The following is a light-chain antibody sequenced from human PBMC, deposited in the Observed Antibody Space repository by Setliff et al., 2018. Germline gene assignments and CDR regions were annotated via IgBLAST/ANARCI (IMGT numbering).Light chain of an antibody. CDR1: SSDVGGYNY. Sequence: STISCTGTSSDVGGYNYVSWYQQHPGKAPKLMIYDVSNRPSGVSNRFSGSKSGNTASLTISGLQAEDEADYYCSSYTSSSSYVFGAGTKVTVL. CDR2: DVS. CDR3: SSYTSSSSYV. V-gene: IGLV2-14*03. J-gene: IGLJ1*01.